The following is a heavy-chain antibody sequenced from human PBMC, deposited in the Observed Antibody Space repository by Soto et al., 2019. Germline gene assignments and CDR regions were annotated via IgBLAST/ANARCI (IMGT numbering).Heavy chain of an antibody. CDR1: GFSINNAYY. D-gene: IGHD3-22*01. CDR2: VYHGVTA. CDR3: AKWFDSGGYATPL. J-gene: IGHJ4*02. Sequence: SETLSLTCAVSGFSINNAYYWGWIRQPPGKGLDWIGTVYHGVTAFYNPSLKSRASISVDSSKNQFSLNLTSVTAADTAVYYCAKWFDSGGYATPLWGQGALVTVSS. V-gene: IGHV4-38-2*01.